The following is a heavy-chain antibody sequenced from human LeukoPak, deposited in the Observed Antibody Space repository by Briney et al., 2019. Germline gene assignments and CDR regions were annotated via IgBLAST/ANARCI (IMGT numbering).Heavy chain of an antibody. CDR2: VDPEDGET. D-gene: IGHD3-22*01. CDR3: VTHFDSSGPDAFDI. Sequence: ASVKVSCKASGHTLTEISMHWVRQAPGKGFEWMGGVDPEDGETIYAQKFQGRVTMTDDPSTDTAYMELSSLRSEDTAVYYCVTHFDSSGPDAFDIWGRGTMVTVSS. J-gene: IGHJ3*02. V-gene: IGHV1-24*01. CDR1: GHTLTEIS.